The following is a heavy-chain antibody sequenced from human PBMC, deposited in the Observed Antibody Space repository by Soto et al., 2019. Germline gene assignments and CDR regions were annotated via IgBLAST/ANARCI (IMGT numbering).Heavy chain of an antibody. CDR2: ISGSGGST. D-gene: IGHD5-18*01. J-gene: IGHJ6*02. CDR1: GFTFSSYA. V-gene: IGHV3-23*01. Sequence: GGSLRLSCAASGFTFSSYAMSWVRQAPGKGLEWVSAISGSGGSTYYADSVKGRFTISRDNSKNTLYLQMNSLRAEDTAVYYCARKTAMVSGYYYYGMDVWGQGTTVTVSS. CDR3: ARKTAMVSGYYYYGMDV.